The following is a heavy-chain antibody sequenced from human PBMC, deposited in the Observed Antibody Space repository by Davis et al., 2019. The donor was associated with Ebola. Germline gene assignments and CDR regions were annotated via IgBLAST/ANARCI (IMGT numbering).Heavy chain of an antibody. CDR1: GFTFSSYW. CDR3: ARDLLQLWSV. Sequence: GESLKISCAVSGFTFSSYWMSWVRQAPGKGLEWVANIKQDGSEKYYVDSVKGRFTISRDNAKNSLYLQMNSLRAEDTAVYYCARDLLQLWSVWGQGTLVTVSS. D-gene: IGHD5-18*01. J-gene: IGHJ4*02. CDR2: IKQDGSEK. V-gene: IGHV3-7*01.